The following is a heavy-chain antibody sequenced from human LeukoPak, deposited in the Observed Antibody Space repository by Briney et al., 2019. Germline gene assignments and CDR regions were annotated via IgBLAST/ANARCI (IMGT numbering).Heavy chain of an antibody. CDR2: MNPNSGNT. D-gene: IGHD6-13*01. CDR3: ARVRIAAAGTKGWFDP. V-gene: IGHV1-8*01. CDR1: GYTFTSYD. Sequence: ASVKVSCKASGYTFTSYDINWVRQATGQGLEWMGWMNPNSGNTGYAQKFQGRVTMTRNTSISTAYMELRSLRSEDTAVYYCARVRIAAAGTKGWFDPWGQGTLVTVSS. J-gene: IGHJ5*02.